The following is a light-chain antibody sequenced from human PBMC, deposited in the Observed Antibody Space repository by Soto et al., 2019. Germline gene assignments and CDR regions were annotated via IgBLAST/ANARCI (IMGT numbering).Light chain of an antibody. J-gene: IGKJ1*01. CDR1: QSVGSI. V-gene: IGKV3-15*01. CDR2: GAS. CDR3: QQYNNWPLT. Sequence: EIVMTQSPATLSVSPGERATLSCRASQSVGSILAWYQQKPGQAPRLLIYGASTRATGIPARFSGSGSGTDITLTISSRQSEDVAVYYCQQYNNWPLTFGKGTKVEIK.